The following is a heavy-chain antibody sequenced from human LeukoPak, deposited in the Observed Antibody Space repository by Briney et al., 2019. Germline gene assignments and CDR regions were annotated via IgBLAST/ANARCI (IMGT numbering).Heavy chain of an antibody. J-gene: IGHJ3*02. CDR3: ARENSWCAFDI. Sequence: GGSLRLSCAASGFTFSSYAMHWVRQAPGKGLEWVAVIWYDESNKYYVDSVKGRFTISRDNSKNTLYLQMESMRVEDTALCYGARENSWCAFDIWGQGTMVTVSS. V-gene: IGHV3-33*01. CDR1: GFTFSSYA. CDR2: IWYDESNK. D-gene: IGHD6-13*01.